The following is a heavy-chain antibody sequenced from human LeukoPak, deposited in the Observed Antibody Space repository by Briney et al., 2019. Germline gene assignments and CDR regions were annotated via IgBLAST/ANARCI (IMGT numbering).Heavy chain of an antibody. D-gene: IGHD4-11*01. V-gene: IGHV3-72*01. CDR2: IRNKANSYTT. Sequence: TGGSLRLSCEASGFTFSDHYMDWVRQAPGKGLEWVGRIRNKANSYTTEYAASVKGRFTISRDDSKNSLYLQMNSLKTEDTAVYYCIRSFVMTTPYNFDYWGQGTLVTVSS. J-gene: IGHJ4*02. CDR1: GFTFSDHY. CDR3: IRSFVMTTPYNFDY.